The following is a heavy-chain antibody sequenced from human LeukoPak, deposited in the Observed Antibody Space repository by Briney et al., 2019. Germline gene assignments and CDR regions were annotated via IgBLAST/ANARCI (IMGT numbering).Heavy chain of an antibody. CDR2: MNPNSGNT. CDR1: GYTFTSYD. Sequence: VKVSCKASGYTFTSYDINWVRQATGQGLEWMGWMNPNSGNTGYAQKFQGRVTMTRNTSISTAYMELSSLRSEDTAVYYCARGKRYSGYDLMDWGQGTLVTVSS. V-gene: IGHV1-8*01. CDR3: ARGKRYSGYDLMD. J-gene: IGHJ4*02. D-gene: IGHD5-12*01.